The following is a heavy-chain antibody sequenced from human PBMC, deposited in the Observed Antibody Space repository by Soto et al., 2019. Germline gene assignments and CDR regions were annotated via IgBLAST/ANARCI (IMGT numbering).Heavy chain of an antibody. D-gene: IGHD3-10*01. CDR2: IYWDDDK. J-gene: IGHJ6*02. Sequence: QITLKESGPPLVKPTQTLTLTCTFSGFSLSTSGVGVGWIRQPPGKALEWLALIYWDDDKRYSPSLKSRLTITKDTSKNQVVLTMTNMDPVDTATYYCAHRGVRDRGYYYGMDVWGQGTTVTVSS. CDR1: GFSLSTSGVG. V-gene: IGHV2-5*02. CDR3: AHRGVRDRGYYYGMDV.